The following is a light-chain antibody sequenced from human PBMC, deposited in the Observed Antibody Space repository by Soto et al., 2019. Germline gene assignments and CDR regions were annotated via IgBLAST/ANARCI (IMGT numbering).Light chain of an antibody. Sequence: DVVLTQSPLSLPVTLGKPASISCRSSQSLVSSDGDTYLNWFQQRPGQSPRRLISDVSKRDPGVPDRFSGSGSGTDFTLKISRVEAEDVGVYYCMQGTHWPPFTFGPGTRVDFK. CDR2: DVS. CDR3: MQGTHWPPFT. CDR1: QSLVSSDGDTY. V-gene: IGKV2-30*01. J-gene: IGKJ3*01.